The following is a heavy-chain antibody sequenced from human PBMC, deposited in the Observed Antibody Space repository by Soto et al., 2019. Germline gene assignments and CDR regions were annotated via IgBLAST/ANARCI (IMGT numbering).Heavy chain of an antibody. CDR3: GRQGGWIPDF. CDR1: GFTFNTYW. D-gene: IGHD6-19*01. J-gene: IGHJ4*02. CDR2: IKEDGSQT. Sequence: EVQLVESGGGLVQPGGSLRLSCVASGFTFNTYWMQWVRQAPGKGLEWVAIIKEDGSQTYYVDSVKGRFTISRDNAKNSVYLQMNSRRADDTAVYYCGRQGGWIPDFWGQGTLVTVSS. V-gene: IGHV3-7*01.